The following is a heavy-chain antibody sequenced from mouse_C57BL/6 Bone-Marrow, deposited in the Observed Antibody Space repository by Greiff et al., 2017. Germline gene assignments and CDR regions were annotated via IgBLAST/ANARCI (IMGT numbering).Heavy chain of an antibody. J-gene: IGHJ2*01. CDR2: ISSGSSTI. Sequence: DVHLVESGGGLVKPGGSLKLSCAASGFTFSDYGMHWVRQAPGKGLEWVAYISSGSSTIYYADTVKGRFTISRDNAKNTLFLQMTSLRAEDTAMYYCARGNTTVTYFDYWGQGTTLTVSS. CDR3: ARGNTTVTYFDY. D-gene: IGHD1-1*01. V-gene: IGHV5-17*01. CDR1: GFTFSDYG.